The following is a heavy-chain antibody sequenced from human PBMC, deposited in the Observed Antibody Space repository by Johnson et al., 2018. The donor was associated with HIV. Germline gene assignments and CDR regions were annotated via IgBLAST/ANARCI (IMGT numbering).Heavy chain of an antibody. D-gene: IGHD2-15*01. J-gene: IGHJ3*02. CDR1: GFTFSSYA. CDR2: ISYDGSNE. Sequence: QVQLVESGGGVVQPGRSLRLSCAASGFTFSSYALHWVRLAPGKGLDWVAIISYDGSNEYYADSVKGRFTISRDNSKNTLYLQMNSLRDEDTAVYYCANSLLLDAFNIWGQGTMVTVSS. CDR3: ANSLLLDAFNI. V-gene: IGHV3-30-3*01.